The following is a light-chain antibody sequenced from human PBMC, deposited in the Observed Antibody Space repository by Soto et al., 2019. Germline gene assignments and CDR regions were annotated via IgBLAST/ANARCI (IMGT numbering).Light chain of an antibody. CDR2: HVS. CDR1: SSDVGYFKY. V-gene: IGLV2-14*01. Sequence: ALTQPASVSGSPGQSITISCTAPSSDVGYFKYVYWYQQQPGKAPKLMIYHVSNRPSGVSNRFSGAKSGNTASLTISGLRAEDGADYYCNSYTSSTTAVFGGGTKVTV. J-gene: IGLJ3*02. CDR3: NSYTSSTTAV.